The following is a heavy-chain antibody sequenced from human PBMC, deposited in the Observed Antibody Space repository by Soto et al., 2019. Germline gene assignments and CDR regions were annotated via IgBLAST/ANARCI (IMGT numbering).Heavy chain of an antibody. CDR1: GYSFTSYW. Sequence: GESLKISCKGSGYSFTSYWIGWVRQMPGKGLEWMGIIYPGDSDTRYSPSFQGQVTISADKSISTAYLQWSSLQASDTAMYYCARQVYFGVPHHYYYYYVMDVWGQGTTVTVSS. V-gene: IGHV5-51*01. CDR2: IYPGDSDT. CDR3: ARQVYFGVPHHYYYYYVMDV. J-gene: IGHJ6*02. D-gene: IGHD3-3*01.